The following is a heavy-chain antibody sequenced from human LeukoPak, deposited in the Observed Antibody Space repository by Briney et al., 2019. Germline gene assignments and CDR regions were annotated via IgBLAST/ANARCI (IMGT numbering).Heavy chain of an antibody. D-gene: IGHD6-13*01. V-gene: IGHV3-9*01. CDR3: ARVIAAAHPWGAFDY. Sequence: GGSLRLSCAASGFTFDDYAMHWVRQAPGKGLEWVSGISWNSGSIGYADSVKGRFTISRDNAKNSLYLQMNSLRAEDTAVYYCARVIAAAHPWGAFDYWGQGTLVTVSS. CDR1: GFTFDDYA. CDR2: ISWNSGSI. J-gene: IGHJ4*02.